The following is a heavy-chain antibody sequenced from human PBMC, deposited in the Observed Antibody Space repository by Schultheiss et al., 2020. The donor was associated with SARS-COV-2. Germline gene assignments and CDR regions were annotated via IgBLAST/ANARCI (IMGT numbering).Heavy chain of an antibody. D-gene: IGHD6-19*01. V-gene: IGHV3-53*01. CDR2: IYSGGST. J-gene: IGHJ4*02. CDR1: GFTVSSNY. CDR3: AKESAGTMGQAFDY. Sequence: GGSLRLSCAASGFTVSSNYMSWVRQAPGKGLEWVSVIYSGGSTYYADSVKGRFTISRDNSKNTLYLQMNSLRAEDTAVYYCAKESAGTMGQAFDYWGQGTLVTVSS.